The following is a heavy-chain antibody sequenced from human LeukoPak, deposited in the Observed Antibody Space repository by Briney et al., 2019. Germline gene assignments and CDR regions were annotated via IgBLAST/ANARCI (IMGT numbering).Heavy chain of an antibody. CDR2: ISAYNGNT. D-gene: IGHD3-3*01. CDR1: GYTFTSYG. Sequence: ASVKVSCKASGYTFTSYGISWVRQAPGQGLEWVGWISAYNGNTNYAQKFQGRVTMTTDTSTSTAYMQLTSLRSDDTAVYYCATVLGRITIFGVVILGGFDPWGQGTLVTVSS. V-gene: IGHV1-18*01. J-gene: IGHJ5*02. CDR3: ATVLGRITIFGVVILGGFDP.